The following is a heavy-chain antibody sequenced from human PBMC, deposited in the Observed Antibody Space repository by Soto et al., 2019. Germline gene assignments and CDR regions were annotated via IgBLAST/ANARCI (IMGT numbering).Heavy chain of an antibody. V-gene: IGHV3-30*03. CDR2: IFPSGRDK. CDR3: ARADEHGSNCALAY. D-gene: IGHD1-26*01. J-gene: IGHJ4*02. Sequence: QVQLVQSGGGVVQPGRYLRLSCAASGFNFNTYFMHWVRQAPGKGLEGVAMIFPSGRDKEYTYSVKGRFTISRDNSTTAIYLQMDRLSPEATALYYYARADEHGSNCALAYWGQGALVTVSS. CDR1: GFNFNTYF.